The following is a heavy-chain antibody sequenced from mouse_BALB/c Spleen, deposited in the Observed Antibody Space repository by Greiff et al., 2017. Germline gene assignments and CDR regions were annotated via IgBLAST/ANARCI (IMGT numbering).Heavy chain of an antibody. V-gene: IGHV5-6-5*01. J-gene: IGHJ2*01. CDR1: GFTFSSYA. D-gene: IGHD1-2*01. Sequence: EVKLMESGGGLVKPGGSLKLSCAASGFTFSSYAMSWVRQTPEKRLEWVASISSGGSTYYPDSVKGRFTISRDNARNILYLQMSSLRSEDTAMYYCAREGHYYGLDYWGQGTTLTVSS. CDR2: ISSGGST. CDR3: AREGHYYGLDY.